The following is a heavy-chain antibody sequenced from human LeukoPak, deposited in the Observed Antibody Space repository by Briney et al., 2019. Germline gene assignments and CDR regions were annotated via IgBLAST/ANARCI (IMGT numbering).Heavy chain of an antibody. Sequence: KTGESLKISCKGSGYSFTSYWIGWVRPMPGKGLEWMGIIYPGDSDTRHSPSFQGQVTISADKSISTAYLQWSSLKASDTAMYYCAKLRGSYRPYYFDYWGQGTLVTVSS. CDR2: IYPGDSDT. CDR3: AKLRGSYRPYYFDY. J-gene: IGHJ4*02. V-gene: IGHV5-51*01. D-gene: IGHD1-26*01. CDR1: GYSFTSYW.